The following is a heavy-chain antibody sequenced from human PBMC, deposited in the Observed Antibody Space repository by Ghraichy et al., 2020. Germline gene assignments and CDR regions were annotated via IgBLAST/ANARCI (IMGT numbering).Heavy chain of an antibody. CDR3: ARGDWVTPHL. V-gene: IGHV4-59*11. CDR2: LYYNANA. D-gene: IGHD4-23*01. J-gene: IGHJ4*02. CDR1: GDSLTNHY. Sequence: SETLSLTCTVFGDSLTNHYWNWIRQPPGKGLEWLGYLYYNANANYKPSLKSRLNISVDTSKNQVFLKLSSVTAADTAVYYCARGDWVTPHLWGQGTLVTVSS.